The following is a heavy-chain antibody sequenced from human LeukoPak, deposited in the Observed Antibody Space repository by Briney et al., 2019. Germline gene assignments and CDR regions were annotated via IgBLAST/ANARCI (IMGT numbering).Heavy chain of an antibody. CDR2: IYYSGST. Sequence: SGTLSLTCTVSGGSISSGGYYWSWIRQHPGKGLEWIGYIYYSGSTYYNPSLKSRVTISLDTPKNQFSLKLSSVTAADTAVYYCARSLNVDTAMAAYFDYWGQGTLVTVSS. CDR3: ARSLNVDTAMAAYFDY. D-gene: IGHD5-18*01. CDR1: GGSISSGGYY. V-gene: IGHV4-31*03. J-gene: IGHJ4*02.